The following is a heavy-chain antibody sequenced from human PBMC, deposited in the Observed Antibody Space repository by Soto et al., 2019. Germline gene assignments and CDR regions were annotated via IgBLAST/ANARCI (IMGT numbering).Heavy chain of an antibody. Sequence: GGSLRLSCEASGFTFSSYAMHWVRQAPGKGLEWVAVISYDGSNKYYADSVKGRFTISRDNSKNTLYLQMNSLRAEDTAVYYCAREFTGTDYYYYYGMDVWGQGTTVTVSS. J-gene: IGHJ6*02. CDR1: GFTFSSYA. CDR2: ISYDGSNK. V-gene: IGHV3-30-3*01. CDR3: AREFTGTDYYYYYGMDV. D-gene: IGHD1-1*01.